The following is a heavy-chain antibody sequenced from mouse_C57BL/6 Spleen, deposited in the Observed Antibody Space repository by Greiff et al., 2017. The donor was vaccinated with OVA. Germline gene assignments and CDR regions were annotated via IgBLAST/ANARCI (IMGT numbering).Heavy chain of an antibody. J-gene: IGHJ4*01. CDR2: IRLKSDNYAT. V-gene: IGHV6-3*01. D-gene: IGHD2-2*01. CDR3: SRWLRGELSMDY. Sequence: EVKLVESGGGLVQPGGSMKLSCVASGFTFSNYWMNWVRQSPEKGLEWVAQIRLKSDNYATHYAESVKGRFTISRDDSKSSVYLQMNNLRAEDTGIYYCSRWLRGELSMDYWGQGTSVTVSS. CDR1: GFTFSNYW.